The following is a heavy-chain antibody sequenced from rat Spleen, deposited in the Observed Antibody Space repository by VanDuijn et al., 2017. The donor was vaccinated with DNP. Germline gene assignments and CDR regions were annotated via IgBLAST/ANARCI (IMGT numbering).Heavy chain of an antibody. V-gene: IGHV5-7*01. CDR2: ISYDGSST. J-gene: IGHJ2*01. CDR1: GFTFSDYY. D-gene: IGHD3-8*01. Sequence: EVLLVESDGGLVQPGRSMKLSCTASGFTFSDYYMAWVRQAPTKGLEWVATISYDGSSTYYRDSGKGRFTISRDNAKNTQYLQKDSLRADDTATYYCTSNPHIRTAAPFDYWGQGVMVTVSS. CDR3: TSNPHIRTAAPFDY.